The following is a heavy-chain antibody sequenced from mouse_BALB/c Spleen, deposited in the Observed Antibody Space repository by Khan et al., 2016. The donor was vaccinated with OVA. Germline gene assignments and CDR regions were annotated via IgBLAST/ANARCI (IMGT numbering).Heavy chain of an antibody. J-gene: IGHJ4*01. Sequence: QVQLKQSGPGLVAPSQSLSITCTISGFSLTNYGVHWVRQPPGKGLEWLVVIWSDGTKTYDSALKSRLTIIKDNSTSQAFLKMDRLQTDDTAMYYCARQPYFHYYVMDYWGQGTSVTVSA. CDR3: ARQPYFHYYVMDY. CDR1: GFSLTNYG. D-gene: IGHD2-10*01. V-gene: IGHV2-6-1*01. CDR2: IWSDGTK.